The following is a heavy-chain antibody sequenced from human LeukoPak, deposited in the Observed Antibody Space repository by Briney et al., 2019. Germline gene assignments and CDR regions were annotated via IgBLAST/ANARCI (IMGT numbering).Heavy chain of an antibody. CDR1: GDSITSGSYS. Sequence: SETLSLTCTVSGDSITSGSYSWAWIRQHPGKGLEWIGYIYYTGGTHYNPSLKCRLTISVDTSENHFSLKLSSVTAADTAIYFCARAPGAFDIWGQGTMVTVSS. J-gene: IGHJ3*02. CDR3: ARAPGAFDI. V-gene: IGHV4-31*03. CDR2: IYYTGGT.